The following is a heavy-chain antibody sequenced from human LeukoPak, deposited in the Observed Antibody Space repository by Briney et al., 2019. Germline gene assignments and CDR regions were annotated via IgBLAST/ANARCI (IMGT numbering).Heavy chain of an antibody. CDR1: GFTFSSYG. D-gene: IGHD2-21*02. J-gene: IGHJ4*02. CDR3: AIGGLTTIDY. Sequence: GRSLRLSCAASGFTFSSYGMHWVRQAPGKGLEWVAVMSSDERNQYYADSVQGRFTLSRDNSRNTLFLQMNSLRVEDTAVYYCAIGGLTTIDYWGQGTLVTVSS. V-gene: IGHV3-30*03. CDR2: MSSDERNQ.